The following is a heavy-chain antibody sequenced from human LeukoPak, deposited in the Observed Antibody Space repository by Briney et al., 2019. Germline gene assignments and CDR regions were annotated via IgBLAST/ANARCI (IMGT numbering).Heavy chain of an antibody. J-gene: IGHJ5*02. CDR1: GFTVSSNY. D-gene: IGHD3-10*01. Sequence: PGGSLRHSCAASGFTVSSNYRSWVRQAPGKGLEWVSVIYSGGSTYYADSVKGRFTISRDNSKNTLYLQMNSLRAEDTAVYYCARDAVRGVIITNWFDPWGQGTLVTVSS. V-gene: IGHV3-66*01. CDR2: IYSGGST. CDR3: ARDAVRGVIITNWFDP.